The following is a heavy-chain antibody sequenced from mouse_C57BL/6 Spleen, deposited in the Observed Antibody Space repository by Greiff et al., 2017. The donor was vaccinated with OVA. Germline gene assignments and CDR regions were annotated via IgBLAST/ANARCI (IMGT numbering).Heavy chain of an antibody. V-gene: IGHV1-61*01. CDR1: GYTFTSYW. CDR2: IYPSDSET. CDR3: ARIYGSSYFDY. Sequence: QVQLQQSGAELVRPGSSVKLSCKASGYTFTSYWMDWVKQRPGQGLEWIGNIYPSDSETHYNQKFKDKATLTVDKSSSTAYMQLSSLTSEDSAVYYCARIYGSSYFDYWGQGTTLTVSS. D-gene: IGHD1-1*01. J-gene: IGHJ2*01.